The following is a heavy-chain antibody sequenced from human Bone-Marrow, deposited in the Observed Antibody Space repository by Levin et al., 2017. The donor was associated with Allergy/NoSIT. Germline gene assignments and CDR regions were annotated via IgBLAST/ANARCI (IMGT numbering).Heavy chain of an antibody. CDR2: IKTDGGI. CDR1: GITISNSW. CDR3: AKEYSGGNEY. V-gene: IGHV3-74*01. Sequence: GESLKISCAASGITISNSWMHWVRQAPGKGLEWVSRIKTDGGISYADSVKGRFIISRDNSKNTLYLQMNSLRVEDTAVYYCAKEYSGGNEYWGQGTLVTVSS. J-gene: IGHJ4*02. D-gene: IGHD4-23*01.